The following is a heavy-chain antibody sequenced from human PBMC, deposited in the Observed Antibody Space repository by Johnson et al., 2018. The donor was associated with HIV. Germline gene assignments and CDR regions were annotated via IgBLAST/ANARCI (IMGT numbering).Heavy chain of an antibody. V-gene: IGHV3-9*01. Sequence: VQLVESGGGLVQPGRSLRLSCAASGFTFDDYAMHWVRQAPGKGLEWVSGISWNSGSIGYAASVKGRFTISRDNPKNSLYLPMNSVRAEDTAVFYCTTARGYAFDIWGQGTMVTVSS. D-gene: IGHD1-14*01. J-gene: IGHJ3*02. CDR1: GFTFDDYA. CDR3: TTARGYAFDI. CDR2: ISWNSGSI.